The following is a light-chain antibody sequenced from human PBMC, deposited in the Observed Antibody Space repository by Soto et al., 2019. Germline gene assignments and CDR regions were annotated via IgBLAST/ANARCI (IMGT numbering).Light chain of an antibody. J-gene: IGKJ1*01. CDR1: QNISSY. V-gene: IGKV1-39*01. Sequence: DIQMTQSPSSLSASVGDRVTITRRASQNISSYLNWYQHKPGKAPQLLIYATSSLQTGVPSRFSAGGSGTDFSLVISDLQPEDSATYYCQQGYSSRWTSGRGTKVEI. CDR3: QQGYSSRWT. CDR2: ATS.